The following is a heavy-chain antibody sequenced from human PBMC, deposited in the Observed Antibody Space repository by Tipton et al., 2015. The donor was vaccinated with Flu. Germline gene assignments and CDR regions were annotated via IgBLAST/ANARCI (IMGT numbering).Heavy chain of an antibody. CDR1: GGSFSGYY. V-gene: IGHV4-34*01. J-gene: IGHJ5*02. CDR2: INHGGST. D-gene: IGHD6-6*01. CDR3: ARAPSGGSSIAARPNWFDP. Sequence: LRLSCAVYGGSFSGYYWSWIRQPPGKGLEWIGEINHGGSTNYNPSLKSRVTISVDTSKNQCSLKLSSVTAADPAVYYWARAPSGGSSIAARPNWFDPWGQGTLVSVSS.